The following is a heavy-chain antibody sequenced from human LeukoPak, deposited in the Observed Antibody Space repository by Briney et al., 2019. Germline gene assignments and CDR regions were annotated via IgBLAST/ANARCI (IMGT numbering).Heavy chain of an antibody. D-gene: IGHD3-3*01. CDR3: ARPRTYYDFWRGYPPFDY. J-gene: IGHJ4*02. CDR1: GYTFTNYG. CDR2: ISAYNGNT. Sequence: ASVKVSCKASGYTFTNYGISWVRQAPGQGLEWMGWISAYNGNTNYAQKYQGRVTITADESTSTVYMELSSLRSEDTAVYYCARPRTYYDFWRGYPPFDYWGQGTLVTVSS. V-gene: IGHV1-18*01.